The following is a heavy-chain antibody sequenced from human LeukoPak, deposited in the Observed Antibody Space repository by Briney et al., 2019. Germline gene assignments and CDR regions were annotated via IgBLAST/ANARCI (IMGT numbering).Heavy chain of an antibody. Sequence: GGSLRLSCAASGFTVSSNYMSWVRQAPGKGLEWVSVIYSGGSTYYADSVKGRFTISRDNSKNTLYLQMNSLKIEDTAIYYCSTDGKSVGSYDHFDYWGQGTLVTVSS. J-gene: IGHJ4*02. CDR2: IYSGGST. CDR3: STDGKSVGSYDHFDY. V-gene: IGHV3-53*01. D-gene: IGHD1-26*01. CDR1: GFTVSSNY.